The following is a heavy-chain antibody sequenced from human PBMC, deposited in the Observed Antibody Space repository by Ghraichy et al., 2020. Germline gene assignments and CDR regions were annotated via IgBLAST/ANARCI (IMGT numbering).Heavy chain of an antibody. CDR3: TTDLRWQFTPFDY. D-gene: IGHD3-16*01. Sequence: GGSLRLSCAASGLTFSNAWMSWVRQPPGKGLEWVGRIKSEADGVTTDYAAPVKGRFTISRDDSKSTLYLQMNSLQIEDTAVYYCTTDLRWQFTPFDYWSQGTLVTVSS. CDR2: IKSEADGVTT. J-gene: IGHJ4*02. CDR1: GLTFSNAW. V-gene: IGHV3-15*01.